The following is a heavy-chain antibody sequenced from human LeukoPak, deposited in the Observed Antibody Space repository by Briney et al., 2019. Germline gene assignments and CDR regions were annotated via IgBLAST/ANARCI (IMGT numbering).Heavy chain of an antibody. D-gene: IGHD3-22*01. CDR2: IYYRENT. Sequence: SETLSLTCTVSGDSISSYNYFWGWIPRPPGKGLEWVGSIYYRENTYYNPSLKSRVTLSADTSKNQFSRKVTSVTAADTAVYYCARASSGYYWDFDYWGQGALVTVSS. CDR1: GDSISSYNYF. V-gene: IGHV4-39*01. J-gene: IGHJ4*02. CDR3: ARASSGYYWDFDY.